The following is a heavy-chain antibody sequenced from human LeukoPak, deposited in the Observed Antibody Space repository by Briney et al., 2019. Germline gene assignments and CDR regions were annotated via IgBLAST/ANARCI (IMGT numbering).Heavy chain of an antibody. Sequence: GASVKVSCKASGYTFTGYYMHWVRQAPGQGLEWMGWINPNSGGTNYAQKFQGRVTMTRDTSISTAYMELSRLRSDDTAVYYCARDFTIAAAGVGFAFDIWGQGTMVTVSS. CDR1: GYTFTGYY. CDR3: ARDFTIAAAGVGFAFDI. CDR2: INPNSGGT. J-gene: IGHJ3*02. D-gene: IGHD6-13*01. V-gene: IGHV1-2*02.